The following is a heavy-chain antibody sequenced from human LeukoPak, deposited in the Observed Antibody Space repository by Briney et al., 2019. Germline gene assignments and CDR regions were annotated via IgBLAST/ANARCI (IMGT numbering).Heavy chain of an antibody. CDR2: IYPRDSDT. CDR3: ARGPGIAAAGAPPTAFDI. D-gene: IGHD6-13*01. Sequence: GESLKISCKGSGYSFTSYWIGWVRQMPGKGLEWMGIIYPRDSDTRYSPSFQGQVTISADKSISTAYLQWSSLKASDTAMYYCARGPGIAAAGAPPTAFDIWGQGTMVTVSS. J-gene: IGHJ3*02. CDR1: GYSFTSYW. V-gene: IGHV5-51*01.